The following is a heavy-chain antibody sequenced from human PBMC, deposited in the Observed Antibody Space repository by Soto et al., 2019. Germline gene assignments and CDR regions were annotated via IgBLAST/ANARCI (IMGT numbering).Heavy chain of an antibody. D-gene: IGHD2-21*02. CDR2: IWYDGINK. Sequence: QVQLVESGGGVVQPGRSLRLSCVASGFTFSSYGMHWVRQAPGKGLEWVAVIWYDGINKYYIDSVKGRFTISRDNSKNTLYLQMNSLRAEDTAVYYCTRGPQIVVVTAMDYWGQGTLVTVSS. V-gene: IGHV3-33*01. CDR3: TRGPQIVVVTAMDY. J-gene: IGHJ4*02. CDR1: GFTFSSYG.